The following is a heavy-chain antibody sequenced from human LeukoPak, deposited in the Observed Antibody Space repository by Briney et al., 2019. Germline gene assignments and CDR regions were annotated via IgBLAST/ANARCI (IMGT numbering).Heavy chain of an antibody. CDR2: IYYSGST. D-gene: IGHD5-12*01. CDR1: GGSINSGGYY. V-gene: IGHV4-30-4*08. J-gene: IGHJ3*02. CDR3: ARDQGGYSGYDSDRYAFDI. Sequence: SETLSLTCTVSGGSINSGGYYWSWIRQPPGKGLEWIGYIYYSGSTYYNPSLKSRVTISVDTSKNQFSLKLSSVTAADTAVYYCARDQGGYSGYDSDRYAFDIWGQGTMVTVSS.